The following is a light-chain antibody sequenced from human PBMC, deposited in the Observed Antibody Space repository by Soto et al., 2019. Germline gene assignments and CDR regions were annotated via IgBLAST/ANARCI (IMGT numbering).Light chain of an antibody. J-gene: IGKJ1*01. Sequence: EILLTQSPATLSLSPGERATLSCRASQSVRSSLAWYQQKSGQAPRLLIYDASNRATGIPGRFSGSGSGTDFTLTIINLLPEDFAFYYCQQRSSLPWTFGQGAKVEIK. CDR3: QQRSSLPWT. CDR1: QSVRSS. CDR2: DAS. V-gene: IGKV3-11*01.